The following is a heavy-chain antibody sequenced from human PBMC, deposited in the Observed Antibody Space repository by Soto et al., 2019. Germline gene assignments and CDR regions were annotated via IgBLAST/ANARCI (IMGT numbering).Heavy chain of an antibody. Sequence: ASETLSLTCTVSGGSISSGGYYWSWIRQHPGKGLEWIGYLYYSGSTYYNPSLKSRVTISVDTSKNQFSLKLSSVTAADTAVYYCARAGSGSYQYYYYGMDVWGQGTTVTVS. CDR3: ARAGSGSYQYYYYGMDV. J-gene: IGHJ6*02. V-gene: IGHV4-31*03. CDR1: GGSISSGGYY. CDR2: LYYSGST. D-gene: IGHD3-10*01.